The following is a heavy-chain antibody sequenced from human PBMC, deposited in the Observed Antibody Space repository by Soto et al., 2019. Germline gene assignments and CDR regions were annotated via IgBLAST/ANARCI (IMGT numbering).Heavy chain of an antibody. J-gene: IGHJ3*02. CDR1: GFTFSSYA. CDR2: ISSNGGST. CDR3: ARGSSSFGSGAFDI. D-gene: IGHD6-13*01. Sequence: GGSLRLSCAASGFTFSSYAMHWVRQAPGKGLEYVSAISSNGGSTYYANSVKGRFTISRDNSKNTLYLQMGSLRAEDMAVYYCARGSSSFGSGAFDIWGQGTMVTVSS. V-gene: IGHV3-64*01.